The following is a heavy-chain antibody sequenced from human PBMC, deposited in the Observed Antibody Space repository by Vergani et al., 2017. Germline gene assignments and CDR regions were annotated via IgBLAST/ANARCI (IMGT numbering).Heavy chain of an antibody. D-gene: IGHD6-19*01. J-gene: IGHJ4*02. V-gene: IGHV4-4*07. CDR1: GGSISSYY. CDR2: IYTSGST. Sequence: QVQLQESGPGLVKPSETLSLTCTVSGGSISSYYWSWIRQPAGKGLEWIGRIYTSGSTNYNPSLKSRVTMSVDTAKNQFSLKLSSVTAADTAVYYCARTTHRDSSGWQELGGIDYWGQGTLVTVSS. CDR3: ARTTHRDSSGWQELGGIDY.